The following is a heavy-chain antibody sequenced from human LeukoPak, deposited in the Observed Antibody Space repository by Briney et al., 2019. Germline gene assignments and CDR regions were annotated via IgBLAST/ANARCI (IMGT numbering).Heavy chain of an antibody. Sequence: PGGSLRLSCAVSGVSFSDYAMNWVRLAPGTGLQWVSSISGSGGSTYYADSVKGRFSISRDNPKNTLSLQMNSLRAEDTALYYCVKGGQRYDFWRFDYWGQGTVVTVSS. CDR3: VKGGQRYDFWRFDY. J-gene: IGHJ4*02. CDR1: GVSFSDYA. CDR2: ISGSGGST. D-gene: IGHD3-3*01. V-gene: IGHV3-23*01.